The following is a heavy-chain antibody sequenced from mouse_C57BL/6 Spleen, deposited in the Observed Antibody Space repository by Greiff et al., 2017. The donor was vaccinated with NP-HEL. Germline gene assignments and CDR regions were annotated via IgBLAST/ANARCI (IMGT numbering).Heavy chain of an antibody. D-gene: IGHD3-3*01. V-gene: IGHV7-3*01. CDR3: ARWGDRYFDV. CDR2: IRNKANGYTT. J-gene: IGHJ1*03. Sequence: EVKLMESGGGLVQPGGSLSLSCAASGFTFTDYYMSWVRQPPGKALEWLGFIRNKANGYTTEYSASVKGRFTISRDNSQSILYLQMNALRAEDSATYYCARWGDRYFDVWGTGTTVTVSS. CDR1: GFTFTDYY.